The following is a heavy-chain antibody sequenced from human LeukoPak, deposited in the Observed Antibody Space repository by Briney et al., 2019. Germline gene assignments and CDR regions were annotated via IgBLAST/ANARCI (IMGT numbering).Heavy chain of an antibody. CDR2: ISGRGGST. D-gene: IGHD6-13*01. J-gene: IGHJ3*02. V-gene: IGHV3-23*01. CDR1: GFTFSSYA. CDR3: AKTSVDSSSWYEDAFDI. Sequence: PGGSLRLSCAASGFTFSSYAMSWVRQAPGKGLEWVSAISGRGGSTYYADSVKGRFTISRDNSKNTLYLRMNSLRAEDTAVYYCAKTSVDSSSWYEDAFDIWGQGTMVTVSS.